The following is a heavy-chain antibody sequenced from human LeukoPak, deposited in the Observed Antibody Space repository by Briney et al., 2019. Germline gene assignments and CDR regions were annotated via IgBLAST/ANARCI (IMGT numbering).Heavy chain of an antibody. J-gene: IGHJ6*02. D-gene: IGHD2-2*02. CDR2: ISYDGSNK. CDR3: ANSRSPVPAAIYFSDGMDV. Sequence: GGSLRLSCAASGLTFSSYGMHWVRQAPGKGLEWVAVISYDGSNKYYADSVKGRFTISRDNSKNTLYLQMNGLRAEDTAVYYCANSRSPVPAAIYFSDGMDVWGQGTTVTVSS. CDR1: GLTFSSYG. V-gene: IGHV3-30*18.